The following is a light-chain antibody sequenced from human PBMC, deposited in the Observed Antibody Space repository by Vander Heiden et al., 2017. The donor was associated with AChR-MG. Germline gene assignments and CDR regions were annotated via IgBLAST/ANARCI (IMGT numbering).Light chain of an antibody. CDR1: QSVSSY. Sequence: ELVLTQPPATLYLSPGERATLTCRASQSVSSYLAWYQQKPGQAPRRLIYDASKGATGIPARFSGSGSGTDFTLTISSLEPEDFAVYYCQQRSNWPWTFGQGTKVEIK. V-gene: IGKV3-11*01. CDR3: QQRSNWPWT. J-gene: IGKJ1*01. CDR2: DAS.